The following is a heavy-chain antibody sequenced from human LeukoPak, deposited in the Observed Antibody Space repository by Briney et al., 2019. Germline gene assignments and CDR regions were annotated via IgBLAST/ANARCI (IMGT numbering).Heavy chain of an antibody. V-gene: IGHV4-4*07. Sequence: PSETLSLTCTVSGGSISIYYWSWIRQPAGKGLEWIGRIYTSGSTNYNPSLKSRVTMSVDTSKNQFSLKLTSVTAADTAVYYCARDIVRGEDAFDIWGQGTMVTVSS. J-gene: IGHJ3*02. D-gene: IGHD3-10*01. CDR3: ARDIVRGEDAFDI. CDR2: IYTSGST. CDR1: GGSISIYY.